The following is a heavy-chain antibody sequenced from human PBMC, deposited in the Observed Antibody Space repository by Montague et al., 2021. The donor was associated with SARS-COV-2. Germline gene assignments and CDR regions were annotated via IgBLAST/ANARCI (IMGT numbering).Heavy chain of an antibody. D-gene: IGHD3-22*01. Sequence: SETLSLTCTVSGGSISSSSYYWGWIRQPPGKGLEWIGSIYYSGSTYHNPSLKSRVTISVDTSKNQFSLKLSSVTAAGTAVYYCARFPTSYYYDSKAAPATPDAFDIWGQGTMVTVSS. CDR3: ARFPTSYYYDSKAAPATPDAFDI. V-gene: IGHV4-39*01. CDR1: GGSISSSSYY. J-gene: IGHJ3*02. CDR2: IYYSGST.